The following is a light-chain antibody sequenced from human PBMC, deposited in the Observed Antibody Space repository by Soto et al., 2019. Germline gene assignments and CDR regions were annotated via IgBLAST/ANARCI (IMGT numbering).Light chain of an antibody. CDR2: GAS. CDR3: HQYNNWPPWT. V-gene: IGKV3-15*01. Sequence: EIVMTQSPATLSVSPGERATLSCRASQSVSSNLAWYQQKPGQAPRLLIYGASTRAPGIPARFSGSGSGTDFTLTIGSLQSEDFAVYYCHQYNNWPPWTFGQGTKVEIK. CDR1: QSVSSN. J-gene: IGKJ1*01.